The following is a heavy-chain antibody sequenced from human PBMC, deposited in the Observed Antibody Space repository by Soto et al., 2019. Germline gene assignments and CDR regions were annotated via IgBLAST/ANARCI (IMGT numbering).Heavy chain of an antibody. Sequence: SVKVSCTASGGTFSSYAIIWVRQAPGQGLEWMGGIIPIFGTANYAQKFQGRVTITADESTSTAYMELSSLRSEDTAVYYCARSAMVYRLNYYYYYGMDVWGQGTTVTVSS. CDR1: GGTFSSYA. CDR2: IIPIFGTA. D-gene: IGHD5-18*01. CDR3: ARSAMVYRLNYYYYYGMDV. J-gene: IGHJ6*02. V-gene: IGHV1-69*01.